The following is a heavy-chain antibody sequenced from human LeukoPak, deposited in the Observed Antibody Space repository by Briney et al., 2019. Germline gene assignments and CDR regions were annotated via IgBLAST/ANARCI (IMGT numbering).Heavy chain of an antibody. V-gene: IGHV3-30*03. Sequence: PGESLRLSYSASGFTFSSYVMHWVRQAPGKGLEWVATISYDEDNIYYADSVKGRFTISRDNSKDTLFLQMNSLKIEDTAIYYCEASWHYWGQGTLVTVSS. CDR3: EASWHY. J-gene: IGHJ4*02. CDR2: ISYDEDNI. CDR1: GFTFSSYV. D-gene: IGHD1-26*01.